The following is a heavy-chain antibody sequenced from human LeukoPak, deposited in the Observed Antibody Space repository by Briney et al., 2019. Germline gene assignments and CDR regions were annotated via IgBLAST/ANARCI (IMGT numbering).Heavy chain of an antibody. D-gene: IGHD6-13*01. CDR2: ISGSGCST. CDR1: GFTFSSHA. Sequence: GGSLRLSCAASGFTFSSHAMSWVRQAPGKGLEWVSAISGSGCSTYYADSVKGRFTISRDKSKNTLYLQMNSLRAEDTAVYYCAKVVDSSSSFWGQGTLVTVSS. V-gene: IGHV3-23*01. J-gene: IGHJ4*02. CDR3: AKVVDSSSSF.